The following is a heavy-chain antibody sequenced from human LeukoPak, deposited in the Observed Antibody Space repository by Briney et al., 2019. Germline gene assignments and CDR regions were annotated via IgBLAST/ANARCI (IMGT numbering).Heavy chain of an antibody. J-gene: IGHJ2*01. V-gene: IGHV4-31*03. Sequence: SETLSLTCTVSGGSISSGGYYWSWIRQHPGKGLEWIGYIYYSGSTYYNPSLKSRVTISVDTSKNQFSLKLSSVTAADTAVYYCARLLIAARPLGYWYFDLWGRGTLVTVSS. CDR3: ARLLIAARPLGYWYFDL. CDR2: IYYSGST. D-gene: IGHD6-6*01. CDR1: GGSISSGGYY.